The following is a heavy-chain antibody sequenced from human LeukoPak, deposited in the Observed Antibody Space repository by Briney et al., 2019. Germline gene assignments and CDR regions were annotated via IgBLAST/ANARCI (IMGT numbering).Heavy chain of an antibody. V-gene: IGHV3-21*01. Sequence: GGSLRLSCAASGFTFSSYSMNWVRQAPGKGLEWVSSISSGSTYMYYADSVKGRFTISRDNAQNSMYLQMNSLRAEDTAVYYCGRVGGRSRAAKGDAFDIWGQGTMVTVSS. CDR2: ISSGSTYM. CDR3: GRVGGRSRAAKGDAFDI. D-gene: IGHD6-6*01. CDR1: GFTFSSYS. J-gene: IGHJ3*02.